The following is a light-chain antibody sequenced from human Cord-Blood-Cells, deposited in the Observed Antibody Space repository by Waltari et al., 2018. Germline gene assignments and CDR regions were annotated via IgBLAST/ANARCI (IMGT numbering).Light chain of an antibody. CDR1: GTSSVAGYH. J-gene: IGLJ1*01. V-gene: IGLV1-40*01. Sequence: QPVLSQPPSVPRAPAQRVTSSGTGSGTSSVAGYHVHWSQQLPVTATKLLIYGNSNRPSGVPDRFSGSKSGTSASLAITGLQAEDEADYYCQSYDSSLSDNYVFGTGTKVTVL. CDR3: QSYDSSLSDNYV. CDR2: GNS.